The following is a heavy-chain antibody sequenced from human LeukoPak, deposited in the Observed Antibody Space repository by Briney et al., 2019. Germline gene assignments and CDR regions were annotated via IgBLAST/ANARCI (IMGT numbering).Heavy chain of an antibody. V-gene: IGHV4-39*07. CDR2: IYYSGST. CDR1: GGSISSSSYY. Sequence: SETLSLTCTVSGGSISSSSYYWGWIRQPPGKGLEWIGSIYYSGSTYYNPSLKSRVTISVDTSKNQFSLKLSSVTAADTAVYYCARGDYVRGYDYWGQGTLVTVSS. J-gene: IGHJ4*02. D-gene: IGHD4-17*01. CDR3: ARGDYVRGYDY.